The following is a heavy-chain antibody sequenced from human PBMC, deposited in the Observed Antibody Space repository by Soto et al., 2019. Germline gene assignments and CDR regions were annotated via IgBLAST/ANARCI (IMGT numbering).Heavy chain of an antibody. CDR1: GDSITSGGYS. V-gene: IGHV4-30-2*01. D-gene: IGHD3-16*01. Sequence: QLQLQESGSRLVRPSQTLSLTCAVSGDSITSGGYSWSWIRQPPGKDLEWIGYIYHTGNTYYNPALMSRVSMSVDRNKNQFSLKLTSVTAADTAAYYCARGRGASGNYVDYWGQGTLVTVSS. J-gene: IGHJ4*02. CDR3: ARGRGASGNYVDY. CDR2: IYHTGNT.